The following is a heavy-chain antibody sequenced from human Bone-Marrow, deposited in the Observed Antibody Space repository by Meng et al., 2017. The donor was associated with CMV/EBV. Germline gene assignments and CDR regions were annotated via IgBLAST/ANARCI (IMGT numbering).Heavy chain of an antibody. D-gene: IGHD3-3*01. Sequence: GESLKISCAASGFTFSTYWMHWVRQVPGKGLVWVSRINTDGSVTNYADAVRGRFTISRDNVKNTLYLQMNRLRAEDTAVYYCARRMYATIFGVPTTGAFDIWGQGTMVTVSS. V-gene: IGHV3-74*01. CDR3: ARRMYATIFGVPTTGAFDI. CDR2: INTDGSVT. CDR1: GFTFSTYW. J-gene: IGHJ3*02.